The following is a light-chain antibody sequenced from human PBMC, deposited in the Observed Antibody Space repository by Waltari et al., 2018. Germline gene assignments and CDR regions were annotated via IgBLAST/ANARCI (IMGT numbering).Light chain of an antibody. CDR2: DAS. Sequence: DIQMTQSPSSLSASIGDRVTITCQASQDIEFYFNWYQQKPGKVPKLLIYDASNLATGVPSRFSGSGSGTDFTFTISSLQPEDIATYYCQQYDKLLVTFGQGTRLEI. J-gene: IGKJ5*01. CDR1: QDIEFY. CDR3: QQYDKLLVT. V-gene: IGKV1-33*01.